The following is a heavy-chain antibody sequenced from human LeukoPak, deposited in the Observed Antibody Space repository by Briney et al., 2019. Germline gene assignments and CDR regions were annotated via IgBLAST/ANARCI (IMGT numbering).Heavy chain of an antibody. CDR2: IRSKAYGGTT. D-gene: IGHD5-18*01. J-gene: IGHJ4*02. Sequence: PGRSLRLSCTASGFTFGDYAMSWVRQAPGKGLEWVGFIRSKAYGGTTEYAASVKGRFTISRDDSKSIAYLQRNSLKTEDTAVYYCTREGDTAMVRRYFDYWGQGTLVTVSS. V-gene: IGHV3-49*04. CDR3: TREGDTAMVRRYFDY. CDR1: GFTFGDYA.